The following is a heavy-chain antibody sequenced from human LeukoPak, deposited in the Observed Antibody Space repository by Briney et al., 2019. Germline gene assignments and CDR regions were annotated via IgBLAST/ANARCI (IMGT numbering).Heavy chain of an antibody. V-gene: IGHV3-21*01. CDR2: ISSSSSYI. CDR1: GFTFSSYS. CDR3: ARMYYYDSSGYPTYYAFDI. D-gene: IGHD3-22*01. Sequence: PGGSLRLSCAASGFTFSSYSMNWVRQAPGKGLEWVSSISSSSSYIYYADSVKGRFTISRDNAKNSLYLQMNSLRAEDTAAYYCARMYYYDSSGYPTYYAFDIWGQGTMVTVSS. J-gene: IGHJ3*02.